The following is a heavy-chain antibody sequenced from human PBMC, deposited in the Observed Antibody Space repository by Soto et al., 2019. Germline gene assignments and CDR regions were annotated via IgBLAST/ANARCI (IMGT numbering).Heavy chain of an antibody. D-gene: IGHD3-10*01. CDR2: VNPILSLS. Sequence: QVQLVQSGAEVKRPGSSVKVSCKASGDTFNFYSINWVRQAPGLGLEWLGRVNPILSLSNYAQRFQGRGTMTADKSTSTAYMILNSLKSEDTSIYYCATSYGSGYRAFDYWGQGALVTVSS. CDR1: GDTFNFYS. CDR3: ATSYGSGYRAFDY. J-gene: IGHJ4*02. V-gene: IGHV1-69*02.